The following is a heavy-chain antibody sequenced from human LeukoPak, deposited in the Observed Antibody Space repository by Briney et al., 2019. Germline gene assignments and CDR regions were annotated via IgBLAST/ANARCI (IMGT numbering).Heavy chain of an antibody. CDR2: ISGSSGRT. J-gene: IGHJ3*02. V-gene: IGHV3-23*01. D-gene: IGHD4-17*01. CDR1: GFPFSSYA. Sequence: GGSLRLSCAASGFPFSSYAMSWVRPAPGKGLDWVSAISGSSGRTYYADSVKGRFTISRDNSKNTLYLQLNSLRAEDTAVYYCAKARLRHAFDIWGQGTMVTVSS. CDR3: AKARLRHAFDI.